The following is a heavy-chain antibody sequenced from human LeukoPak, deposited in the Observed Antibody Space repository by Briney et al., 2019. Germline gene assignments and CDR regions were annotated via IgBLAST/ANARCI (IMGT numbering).Heavy chain of an antibody. CDR2: ISGSGGST. V-gene: IGHV3-23*01. D-gene: IGHD3-22*01. Sequence: HSGGSLRLSCTASGFRFTDYAMNWVRQAPGKGLEWVSAISGSGGSTYYADSVKGRFTISRDNSKNTLYLQMNSLRAEDTAVYYCAKDPYYDSSGDDYWGQGTLVTVSS. CDR1: GFRFTDYA. CDR3: AKDPYYDSSGDDY. J-gene: IGHJ4*02.